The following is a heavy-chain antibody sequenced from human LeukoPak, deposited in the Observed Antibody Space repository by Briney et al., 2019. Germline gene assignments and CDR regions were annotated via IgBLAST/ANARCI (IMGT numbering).Heavy chain of an antibody. CDR1: GFTFSSYA. Sequence: GGSLRLSCAASGFTFSSYAMSWVRQAPGKGLEWVSAISGSGGSTYYADSVKGRFTIPRDNSKNTLYLQMNSLRAEDTTVYYCAKGRYCSGGSCYFSYYYYGMDVWGQGTTVTVPS. CDR2: ISGSGGST. CDR3: AKGRYCSGGSCYFSYYYYGMDV. V-gene: IGHV3-23*01. J-gene: IGHJ6*02. D-gene: IGHD2-15*01.